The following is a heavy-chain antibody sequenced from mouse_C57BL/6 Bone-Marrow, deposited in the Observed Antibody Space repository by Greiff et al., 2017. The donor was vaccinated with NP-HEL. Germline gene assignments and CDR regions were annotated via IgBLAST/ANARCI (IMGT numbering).Heavy chain of an antibody. Sequence: VQLQQPGAELVMPGASVKLSCKASGYTFTSYWMHWVKQRPGQGLEWIGEIDPSDSYTNYNQKFKGKSTLTVDKSSSTAYMQLSSLTSEDSAVYYCARGGYYVYAMDYWGQGTSVTVSS. CDR2: IDPSDSYT. J-gene: IGHJ4*01. V-gene: IGHV1-69*01. CDR3: ARGGYYVYAMDY. D-gene: IGHD2-3*01. CDR1: GYTFTSYW.